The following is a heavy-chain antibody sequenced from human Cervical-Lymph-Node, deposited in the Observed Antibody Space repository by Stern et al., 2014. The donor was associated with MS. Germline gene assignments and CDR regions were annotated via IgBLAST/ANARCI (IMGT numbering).Heavy chain of an antibody. D-gene: IGHD3-10*01. CDR1: GYTFTDYY. V-gene: IGHV1-2*06. CDR2: INPHNGVT. J-gene: IGHJ3*02. Sequence: VHLVESGAEVKNPGASVRVSCKASGYTFTDYYFHWVRQSSGQGLEWMGRINPHNGVTDYAQKFQVRVTITRDRSINTAYMHLISLTSDDASVYYCAREGSLTNALDIWGQGTMVAVSS. CDR3: AREGSLTNALDI.